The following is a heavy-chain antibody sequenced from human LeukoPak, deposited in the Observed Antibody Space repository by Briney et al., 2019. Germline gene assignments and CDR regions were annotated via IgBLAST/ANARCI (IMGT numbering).Heavy chain of an antibody. J-gene: IGHJ4*02. D-gene: IGHD6-13*01. Sequence: SETLSLTCTVSGGSVSSYYWSWIRQPAGKGLEWIGRIYSTGSTNYNPSLKSRVTMSVDTSKNQFSLRLRSVTAADTAVYYCARQIASAGTAGFDFWGQGALVTISS. CDR2: IYSTGST. CDR1: GGSVSSYY. CDR3: ARQIASAGTAGFDF. V-gene: IGHV4-4*07.